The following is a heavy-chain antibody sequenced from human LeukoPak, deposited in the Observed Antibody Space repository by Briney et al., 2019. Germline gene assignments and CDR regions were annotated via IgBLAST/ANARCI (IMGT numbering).Heavy chain of an antibody. CDR3: ASDGAMWGFDY. D-gene: IGHD2-2*01. J-gene: IGHJ4*02. CDR2: IIPIFGTA. Sequence: SVKVSCKASGGTFSSYAISWVRQAPGQGLEWMGRIIPIFGTANYAQKFQGRVTITTDESTSTAYMELSSLRSEDTAVYYCASDGAMWGFDYWGQGTLVTVSS. CDR1: GGTFSSYA. V-gene: IGHV1-69*05.